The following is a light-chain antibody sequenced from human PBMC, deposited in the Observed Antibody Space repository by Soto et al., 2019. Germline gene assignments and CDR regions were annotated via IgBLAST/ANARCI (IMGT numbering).Light chain of an antibody. J-gene: IGKJ1*01. CDR1: QSVSSSY. Sequence: DIVMTQSPDSLAVSLGERATIHCKSSQSVSSSYLAWYQQKPGQAPRLLIYGASTRATGIPARFSGSGSGTEFTLTISSLQSEDFAVYYCQQYNNWPPWTFGQGTKVDIK. CDR3: QQYNNWPPWT. V-gene: IGKV3-15*01. CDR2: GAS.